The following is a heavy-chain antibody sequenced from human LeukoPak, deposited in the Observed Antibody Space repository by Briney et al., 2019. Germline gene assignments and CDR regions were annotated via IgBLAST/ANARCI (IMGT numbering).Heavy chain of an antibody. CDR2: ISGSGDST. Sequence: GGSLRLSCAASGFTFSSYAMSWVRQAPGKGLEWVSAISGSGDSTYYADSVKGRFTISRDNSKNTLYLQMNSLRAEDTAAYYCARVWCSSTSCYVDYWGQGTLVTVSS. V-gene: IGHV3-23*01. CDR3: ARVWCSSTSCYVDY. J-gene: IGHJ4*02. D-gene: IGHD2-2*01. CDR1: GFTFSSYA.